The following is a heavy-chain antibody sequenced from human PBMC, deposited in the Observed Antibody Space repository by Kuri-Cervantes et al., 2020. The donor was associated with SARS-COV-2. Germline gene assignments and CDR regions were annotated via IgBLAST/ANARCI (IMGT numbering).Heavy chain of an antibody. D-gene: IGHD1-7*01. CDR3: ARDIPSFNWNYHPPYYYYYMDV. Sequence: LRLSCTVSGGSIGSGNYYWSWIRQPAGKGLEWIGRIYTSGSTSNNPSLKSRVTISVDTSKNQFSLKLSSVTAADTAVYYCARDIPSFNWNYHPPYYYYYMDVWGKGTTVTVSS. J-gene: IGHJ6*03. CDR2: IYTSGST. V-gene: IGHV4-61*02. CDR1: GGSIGSGNYY.